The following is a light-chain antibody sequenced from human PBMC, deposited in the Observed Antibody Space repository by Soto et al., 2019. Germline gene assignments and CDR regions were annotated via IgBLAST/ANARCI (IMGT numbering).Light chain of an antibody. J-gene: IGKJ1*01. CDR2: ATS. CDR3: QHYDIATQT. Sequence: EIVLTQSPATLSVSPGEEAMLSCRASQSVPSDSLAWYQHKPGQAPRLLIYATSKKATRVPARFGGSGTGTDFTLTVNTVQPEDFAVYYCQHYDIATQTFGPGTKLEGK. V-gene: IGKV3D-20*02. CDR1: QSVPSDS.